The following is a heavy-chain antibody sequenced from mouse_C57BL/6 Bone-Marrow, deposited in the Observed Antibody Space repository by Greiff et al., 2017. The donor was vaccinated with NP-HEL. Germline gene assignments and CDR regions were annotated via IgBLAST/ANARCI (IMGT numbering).Heavy chain of an antibody. V-gene: IGHV5-4*01. CDR3: ARELLPYFDV. CDR1: GFTFSSYA. Sequence: EVQGVESGGGLVKPGGSLKLSCAASGFTFSSYAMSWVRQTPEKRLEWVATISDGGSYTYYPDNVKGRFTISRDNAKNNLYLQMSHLKSEDTAMYYCARELLPYFDVWGTGTTVTVSS. CDR2: ISDGGSYT. J-gene: IGHJ1*03.